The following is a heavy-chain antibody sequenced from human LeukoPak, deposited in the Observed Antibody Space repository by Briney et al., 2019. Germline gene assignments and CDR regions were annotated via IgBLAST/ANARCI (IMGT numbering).Heavy chain of an antibody. CDR1: GFTFSDYT. Sequence: GGSLRLSCAASGFTFSDYTMNWVRQAPGKGLEWASYISTTSSTIYYADSVKGRFTVSRDNAKNSQYLQMNSLRAEDTAVYYCARDNRDFWSGYYYFDYWGQGSLVTVSS. CDR3: ARDNRDFWSGYYYFDY. V-gene: IGHV3-48*01. D-gene: IGHD3-3*01. J-gene: IGHJ4*02. CDR2: ISTTSSTI.